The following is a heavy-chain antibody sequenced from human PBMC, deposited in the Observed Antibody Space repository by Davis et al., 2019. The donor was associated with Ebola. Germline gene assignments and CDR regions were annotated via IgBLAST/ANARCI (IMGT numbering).Heavy chain of an antibody. Sequence: ASVKVSCKASGYTFTSYYMHWVRQAPGQGLEWMGIINPSGGSTSYAQKFQGRVTMTRNTSISTAYMELSSLRSEDTAVYYCASRGYYSSGWYDWGQGTLVTVSS. V-gene: IGHV1-46*01. J-gene: IGHJ4*02. CDR1: GYTFTSYY. D-gene: IGHD6-19*01. CDR3: ASRGYYSSGWYD. CDR2: INPSGGST.